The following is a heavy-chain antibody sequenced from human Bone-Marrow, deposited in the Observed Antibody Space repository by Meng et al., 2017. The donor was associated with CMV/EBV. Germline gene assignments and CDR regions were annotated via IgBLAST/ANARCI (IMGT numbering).Heavy chain of an antibody. D-gene: IGHD2-2*01. CDR3: ASRSGVPAATGLVYYYGMDV. Sequence: SVKVSCKASGGTFSSYAIHWVRQAPGQRLEWMGGTIPVFGKANYSQKFQGRVTITTDESTSTAYMELSSLRSEDTAVYYCASRSGVPAATGLVYYYGMDVWGQGTTVTVSS. CDR2: TIPVFGKA. J-gene: IGHJ6*02. V-gene: IGHV1-69*05. CDR1: GGTFSSYA.